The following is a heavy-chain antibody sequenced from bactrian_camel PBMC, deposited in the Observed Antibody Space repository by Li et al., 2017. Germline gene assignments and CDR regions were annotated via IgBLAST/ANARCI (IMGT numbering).Heavy chain of an antibody. D-gene: IGHD2*01. V-gene: IGHV3S54*01. CDR3: AAECPGYLGVVKDNY. J-gene: IGHJ4*01. Sequence: QVQLVESGGGSVQAGGSLRLSCVVSGYNISTHCMGWFRQAPPGKKREGIAAIAFSGIQTYYADSVKGRFTISQDNAKNTLYLQMDNLRTEDTALYICAAECPGYLGVVKDNYYGQGTQVTVS. CDR1: GYNISTHC. CDR2: IAFSGIQT.